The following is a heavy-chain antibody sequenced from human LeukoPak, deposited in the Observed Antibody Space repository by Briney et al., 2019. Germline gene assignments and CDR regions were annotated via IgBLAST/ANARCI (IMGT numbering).Heavy chain of an antibody. CDR1: GGSISDYY. V-gene: IGHV4-59*01. Sequence: SETLSLTCTVSGGSISDYYWTWIRQPPGKGLEWVGYIYYSESTNYNPSLKSRLTISVDTSKSQFSLKLSSVTAADTAVYYCARGPLGYSSSWLGVAFDIWGQGTMVSVSS. CDR3: ARGPLGYSSSWLGVAFDI. CDR2: IYYSEST. J-gene: IGHJ3*02. D-gene: IGHD6-13*01.